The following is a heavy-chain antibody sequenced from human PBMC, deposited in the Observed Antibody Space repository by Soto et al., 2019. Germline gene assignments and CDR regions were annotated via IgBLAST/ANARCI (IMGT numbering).Heavy chain of an antibody. V-gene: IGHV3-30-3*01. CDR1: GFTFSSYA. J-gene: IGHJ4*02. Sequence: QVQLVESGGGVVQPGRSLRLSCAASGFTFSSYAMHWVRQAPGKGLEWVAGISDDGSNKYYADSVKGRFTISRDNSKNTLYLQMNSLRADDTAVYYCASEGSYYGFDSWGQGTLVNVSS. CDR2: ISDDGSNK. CDR3: ASEGSYYGFDS. D-gene: IGHD3-10*01.